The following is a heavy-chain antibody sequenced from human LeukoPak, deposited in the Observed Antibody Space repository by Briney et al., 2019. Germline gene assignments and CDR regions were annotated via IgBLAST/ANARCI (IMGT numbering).Heavy chain of an antibody. D-gene: IGHD3-10*01. CDR1: GFTFNSHA. CDR3: AKDSTPWLGELFDAFDV. J-gene: IGHJ3*01. Sequence: PGGSLRLSCAASGFTFNSHAMSWVRQAPGKGLEWVSAISGAGYSTYYADSGKGRFTISRDNSKNTVYLHMDSLRADDPAVYFCAKDSTPWLGELFDAFDVWGQGTMVAVSS. CDR2: ISGAGYST. V-gene: IGHV3-23*01.